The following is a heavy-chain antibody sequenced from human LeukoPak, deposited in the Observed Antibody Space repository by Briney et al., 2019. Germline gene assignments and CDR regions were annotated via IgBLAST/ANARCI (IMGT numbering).Heavy chain of an antibody. CDR2: INHSGST. D-gene: IGHD6-19*01. J-gene: IGHJ4*02. CDR1: GGSFSGYY. CDR3: ARYSVAGSSIDY. Sequence: SETLSLTCAVYGGSFSGYYWSWIRQPPGKGLEWIGEINHSGSTNYNPSLKSRVTISVDTSKNQFSLKLSSVTAADTAVYYCARYSVAGSSIDYWGQGTLVTVSS. V-gene: IGHV4-34*01.